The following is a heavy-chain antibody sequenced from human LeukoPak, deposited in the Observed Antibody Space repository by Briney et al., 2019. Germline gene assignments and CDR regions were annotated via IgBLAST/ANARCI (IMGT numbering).Heavy chain of an antibody. V-gene: IGHV3-48*03. Sequence: GGSLRLSCGGSGFTFSNYEMTWVRQAPGKGLGWVSYISSSGSPIYYAESVKGRFTFSRDNARNSMYLQMNNLRAEDTAVYYCVRRDVFDTSGYFYYWGQGTQVTVSS. D-gene: IGHD3-3*01. CDR1: GFTFSNYE. CDR3: VRRDVFDTSGYFYY. J-gene: IGHJ4*02. CDR2: ISSSGSPI.